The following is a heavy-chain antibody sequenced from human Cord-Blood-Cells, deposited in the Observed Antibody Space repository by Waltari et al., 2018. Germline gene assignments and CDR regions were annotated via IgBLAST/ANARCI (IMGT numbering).Heavy chain of an antibody. D-gene: IGHD6-19*01. V-gene: IGHV1-2*04. CDR1: GYTFTGYY. Sequence: QVQLVQSGAEVKKPGASVTVSCKASGYTFTGYYMHWVRQAPGQGLEWLGWINPNSGGTNYAQKFQGCVTMTRDTSISTAYMELSRLRSDDTAVYYCARGSSGWYYYYGMDVWGQGTTVTVSS. CDR2: INPNSGGT. J-gene: IGHJ6*02. CDR3: ARGSSGWYYYYGMDV.